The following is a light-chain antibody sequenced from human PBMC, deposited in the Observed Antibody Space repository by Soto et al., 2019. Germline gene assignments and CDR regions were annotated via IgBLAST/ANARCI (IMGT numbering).Light chain of an antibody. Sequence: ESMLTQSPATLSLSPGERATLSCRASQSVRSYLAWYQQKPGQAPRLLIYSASSRATGVPTRFSGSGSGADYTLTISRLEPEDSAVYYCQQYGYSFWTFGQGTKVEIK. J-gene: IGKJ1*01. CDR1: QSVRSY. CDR2: SAS. CDR3: QQYGYSFWT. V-gene: IGKV3-20*01.